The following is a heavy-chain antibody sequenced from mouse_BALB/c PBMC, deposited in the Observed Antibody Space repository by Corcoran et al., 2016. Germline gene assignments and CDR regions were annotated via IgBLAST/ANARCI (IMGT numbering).Heavy chain of an antibody. CDR2: INTYTGEP. V-gene: IGHV9-3-1*01. CDR3: ARRGAYGNYAGVVWFAY. Sequence: QIQLVQSGPELKKPGETVKISCKASGYTFTNYGMNWVKQAPGKGLKWMGWINTYTGEPTYADDFKGRFAFSLETSASTAYLQINNLKNEDTATYFCARRGAYGNYAGVVWFAYWGQGTLVTVSA. J-gene: IGHJ3*01. CDR1: GYTFTNYG. D-gene: IGHD2-1*01.